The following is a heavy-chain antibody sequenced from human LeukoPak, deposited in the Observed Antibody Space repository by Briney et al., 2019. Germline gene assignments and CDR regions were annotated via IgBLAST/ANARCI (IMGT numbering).Heavy chain of an antibody. CDR1: GGSISTYY. Sequence: SETLSLTCTISGGSISTYYWSWIRQPPGKGLEWIGYIYYSVNTNYNPSLKSRVTISVDTSKNQFSLKLRSVTSADTAVYFCARDSKDRGAFDYWGHGTLVSVSS. CDR2: IYYSVNT. J-gene: IGHJ4*01. V-gene: IGHV4-59*01. CDR3: ARDSKDRGAFDY.